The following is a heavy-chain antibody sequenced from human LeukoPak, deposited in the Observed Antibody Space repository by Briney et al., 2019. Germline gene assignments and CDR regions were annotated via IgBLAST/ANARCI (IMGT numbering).Heavy chain of an antibody. V-gene: IGHV3-53*01. J-gene: IGHJ4*02. D-gene: IGHD4-23*01. CDR3: ASGGNSVFDY. CDR1: EXSVSSNY. CDR2: IYSGGST. Sequence: GGSLRLSCAASEXSVSSNYMTWVRQAPGKGLEWVSVIYSGGSTYYADSVKGRFTISRDNSKNTLYLQMNSLRAEDTAVYYCASGGNSVFDYWGQGTLVTVSS.